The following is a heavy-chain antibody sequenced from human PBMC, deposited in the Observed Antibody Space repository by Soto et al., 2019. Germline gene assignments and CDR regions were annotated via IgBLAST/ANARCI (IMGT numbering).Heavy chain of an antibody. Sequence: QVQLVESGGGVVQPGRSLRLSCAASGFTFSSYGMHWVRQAPGKGLEWVAVISYDGSNKYYADSVKGRFTISRDNSKNTLYLQMNSLGAEDTAVYYCAKITSSGSAFDIWGQGTMVTVSS. CDR1: GFTFSSYG. CDR2: ISYDGSNK. J-gene: IGHJ3*02. CDR3: AKITSSGSAFDI. V-gene: IGHV3-30*18. D-gene: IGHD6-19*01.